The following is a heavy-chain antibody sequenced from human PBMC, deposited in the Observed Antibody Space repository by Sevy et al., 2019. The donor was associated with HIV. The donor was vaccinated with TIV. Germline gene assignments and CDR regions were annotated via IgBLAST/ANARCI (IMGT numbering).Heavy chain of an antibody. D-gene: IGHD4-17*01. CDR1: GFTFSSYA. CDR3: AKDGHDYGDFYFDY. Sequence: GGSLRLSCAASGFTFSSYAMSWVRQSPGKGLEWGSCIIGRGGRTYYAESGKGRLTISRDNAKNTLYLQMNNLRAEDTAVCYCAKDGHDYGDFYFDYWGQGTLVTVSS. V-gene: IGHV3-23*01. CDR2: IIGRGGRT. J-gene: IGHJ4*02.